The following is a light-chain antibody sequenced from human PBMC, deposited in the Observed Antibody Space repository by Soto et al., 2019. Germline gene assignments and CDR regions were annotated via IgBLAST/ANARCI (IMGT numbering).Light chain of an antibody. V-gene: IGKV3-15*01. CDR3: QQYNNWPRK. CDR1: QSISSN. Sequence: EIVMTQSPATLSVSPGERATLSCRASQSISSNLAWYQQKPGQAPRLLIYGASTRATGIPASFSGSGSGTEFTLTISSLQSEDFAVYYCQQYNNWPRKFGQGTKVEFK. CDR2: GAS. J-gene: IGKJ1*01.